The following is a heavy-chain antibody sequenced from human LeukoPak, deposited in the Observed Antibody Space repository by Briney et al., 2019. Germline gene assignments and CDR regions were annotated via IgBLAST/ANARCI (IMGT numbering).Heavy chain of an antibody. D-gene: IGHD2-15*01. CDR1: GGSISGYH. CDR3: ARKTYCSGGRCYGENWFDP. V-gene: IGHV4-59*08. J-gene: IGHJ5*02. CDR2: IFYTGNA. Sequence: SETLSLTCTVTGGSISGYHWNWIRQSPGKGLEWIANIFYTGNADYNPSLKSRVTISLDTSKNEISLILSSVAAADTAVYYCARKTYCSGGRCYGENWFDPWGQGTLVTVSS.